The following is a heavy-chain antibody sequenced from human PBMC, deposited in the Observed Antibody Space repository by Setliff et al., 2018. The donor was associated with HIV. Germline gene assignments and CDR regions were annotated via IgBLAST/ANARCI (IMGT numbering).Heavy chain of an antibody. CDR3: ARAVASKNIRGEYYFDY. Sequence: GASVKVSCKASGYAFTSYFMHWVRQAPGQGLEWMGIIDPSDGSTSYAQKFQDRVTMTRATSTSTVYMELSRLRSEATAVYYCARAVASKNIRGEYYFDYWGQGTLVTVSS. V-gene: IGHV1-46*01. CDR2: IDPSDGST. D-gene: IGHD3-16*01. J-gene: IGHJ4*02. CDR1: GYAFTSYF.